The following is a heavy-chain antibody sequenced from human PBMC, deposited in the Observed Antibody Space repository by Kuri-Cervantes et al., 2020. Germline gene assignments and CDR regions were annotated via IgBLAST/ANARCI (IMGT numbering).Heavy chain of an antibody. CDR3: ARLLNRRDINYFDY. D-gene: IGHD1-14*01. Sequence: KVSCKGSEYSFASHWIGWVRQMPGKGLEWMGIIYPGDSDTKYSPSFQGQVTISADKSISTAYLQWSSLKASDTAMYYCARLLNRRDINYFDYWGQGTLVTVSS. V-gene: IGHV5-51*01. CDR1: EYSFASHW. CDR2: IYPGDSDT. J-gene: IGHJ4*02.